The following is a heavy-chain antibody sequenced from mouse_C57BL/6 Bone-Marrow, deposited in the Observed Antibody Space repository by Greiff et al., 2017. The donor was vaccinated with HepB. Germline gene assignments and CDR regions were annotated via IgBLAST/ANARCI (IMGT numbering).Heavy chain of an antibody. CDR1: GYTFTSYW. Sequence: VQLKESGTVLARPGASVKMSCKTSGYTFTSYWMHWVKQRPGQGLEWIGAIYPGNSDTSYNQKFKGKAKLTAVTSASTAYMELSSLTNEDSAVYYCTREYSNLLLRSAWFAYWGQGTLVTVSA. J-gene: IGHJ3*01. CDR2: IYPGNSDT. CDR3: TREYSNLLLRSAWFAY. V-gene: IGHV1-5*01. D-gene: IGHD1-1*01.